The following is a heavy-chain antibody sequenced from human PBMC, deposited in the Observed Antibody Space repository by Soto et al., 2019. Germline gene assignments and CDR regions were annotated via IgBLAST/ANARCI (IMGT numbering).Heavy chain of an antibody. J-gene: IGHJ4*02. CDR3: AREGITFGGD. CDR2: IIPILGIA. V-gene: IGHV1-69*08. D-gene: IGHD3-16*01. Sequence: QVQLVQSGAEVKKPGSSVKVSCKASGGTFSSYTISWVRQAPGQGLEWMGRIIPILGIANYAQKFQCRVTITADKSTCTAYMELSSLRSEGTAVYYCAREGITFGGDWGQGTLVTVIS. CDR1: GGTFSSYT.